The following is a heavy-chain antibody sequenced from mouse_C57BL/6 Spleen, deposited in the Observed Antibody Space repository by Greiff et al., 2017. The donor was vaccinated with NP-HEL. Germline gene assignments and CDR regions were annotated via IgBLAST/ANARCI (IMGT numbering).Heavy chain of an antibody. CDR1: GFTFSDYG. Sequence: VQGVESGGGLVKPGGSLKLSCAASGFTFSDYGMHWVRQAPEKGLEWVAYISSGSSTIYYADTVKGRFTISRDNAKNTLFLQMTSLRSEDTAMYYCARRVLRGYFDYWGQGTTLTVSS. CDR3: ARRVLRGYFDY. CDR2: ISSGSSTI. D-gene: IGHD1-1*01. V-gene: IGHV5-17*01. J-gene: IGHJ2*01.